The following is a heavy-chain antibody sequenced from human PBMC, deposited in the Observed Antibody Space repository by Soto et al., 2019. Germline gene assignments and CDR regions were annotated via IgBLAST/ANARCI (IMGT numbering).Heavy chain of an antibody. V-gene: IGHV3-23*01. J-gene: IGHJ4*02. CDR1: GFTFSSYA. Sequence: HPGGSLRLSCAASGFTFSSYAMSWVRQAPGKGLEWVSAISGSGGSTYYADSVKGRFTISRDNSKNTLYLQMNSLRAEDTAVYYSAKDSSVVAARFYFDYWGQGTLVTVSS. D-gene: IGHD2-15*01. CDR3: AKDSSVVAARFYFDY. CDR2: ISGSGGST.